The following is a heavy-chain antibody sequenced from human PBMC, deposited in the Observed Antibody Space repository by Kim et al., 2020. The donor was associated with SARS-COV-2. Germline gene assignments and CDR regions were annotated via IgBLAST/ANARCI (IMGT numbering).Heavy chain of an antibody. CDR3: ATAIAVAGTTIYYYYGMDV. Sequence: ASVKVSCKVSGYTLTELSMHWVRPAPGKGLEWMGGFDPEDGETIYAQKFQGRVTMTEDTSTDTAYMELSSLRSEDTAVYYCATAIAVAGTTIYYYYGMDVWGQGTTVTVSS. CDR2: FDPEDGET. D-gene: IGHD6-19*01. J-gene: IGHJ6*02. CDR1: GYTLTELS. V-gene: IGHV1-24*01.